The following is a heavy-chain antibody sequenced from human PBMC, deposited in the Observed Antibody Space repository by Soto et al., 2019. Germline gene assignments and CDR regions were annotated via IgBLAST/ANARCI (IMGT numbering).Heavy chain of an antibody. Sequence: PGGSLRLSCAASGFTFSNAWMSWVRQAPGKGLEWVGRIKSKTDGGTTDYAAPVKGRFTVSRDDSKNTLYLQMNSLKTEDTAVYYCTTLNTYDFWSGYPEDYYYYGMDVWGQGTTVTVSS. CDR3: TTLNTYDFWSGYPEDYYYYGMDV. CDR1: GFTFSNAW. D-gene: IGHD3-3*01. CDR2: IKSKTDGGTT. J-gene: IGHJ6*02. V-gene: IGHV3-15*01.